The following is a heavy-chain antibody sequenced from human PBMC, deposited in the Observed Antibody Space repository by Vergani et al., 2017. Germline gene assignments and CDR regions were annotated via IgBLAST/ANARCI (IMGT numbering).Heavy chain of an antibody. Sequence: QVQLVQSGAEVKKPGSSVKVSCKASGGTFSSYAISWVRQAPGQGLEWMGGIIPIFGTANYAQTFQGRVTITADESTSKAYMELSSLRSEDTAVYYCASHAPLGPPDYYYYYMDVWGKGTTVTVSS. J-gene: IGHJ6*03. V-gene: IGHV1-69*01. D-gene: IGHD2-2*01. CDR1: GGTFSSYA. CDR3: ASHAPLGPPDYYYYYMDV. CDR2: IIPIFGTA.